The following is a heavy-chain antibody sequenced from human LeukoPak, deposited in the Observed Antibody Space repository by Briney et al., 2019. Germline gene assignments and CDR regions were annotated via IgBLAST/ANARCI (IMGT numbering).Heavy chain of an antibody. Sequence: GESLKISCKGSGYSFTTYWIVWLRQIHGKGLEWVGIIYPGDSDTRYSPSFQGQVTISADKSINTDYLQWSSLKASDSAIYYCARLSIVGATLNFFDYWGQGTLVTVSS. J-gene: IGHJ4*02. V-gene: IGHV5-51*01. CDR2: IYPGDSDT. CDR1: GYSFTTYW. CDR3: ARLSIVGATLNFFDY. D-gene: IGHD1-26*01.